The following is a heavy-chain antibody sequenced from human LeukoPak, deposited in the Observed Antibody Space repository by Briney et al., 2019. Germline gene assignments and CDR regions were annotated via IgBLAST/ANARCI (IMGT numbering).Heavy chain of an antibody. D-gene: IGHD3-9*01. J-gene: IGHJ4*02. Sequence: AASVKVSCTASGYTFTSYGISWVRQAPGQGLEWMGWISSNDGNTYYVQNFQGRVTMTTDTSTSTAYMELRSLRSDDTAVYYCARVDILTGYYFFDSWGQGTLVTVSS. CDR2: ISSNDGNT. CDR3: ARVDILTGYYFFDS. V-gene: IGHV1-18*01. CDR1: GYTFTSYG.